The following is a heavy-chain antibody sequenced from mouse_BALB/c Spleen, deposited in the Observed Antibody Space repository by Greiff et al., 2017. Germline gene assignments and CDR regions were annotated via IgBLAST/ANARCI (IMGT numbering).Heavy chain of an antibody. CDR1: GFSLTSYG. CDR2: IWAGGST. CDR3: SGGGYGSSYWYFDV. Sequence: QVQLKESGPGLVAPSQSLSITCTVSGFSLTSYGVHWVRQPPGKGLEWLGVIWAGGSTNYNSALMSRLSISKDNSKSQVFLKMNSLQTDDTAMYYCSGGGYGSSYWYFDVWGAGTTVTVSS. J-gene: IGHJ1*01. D-gene: IGHD1-1*01. V-gene: IGHV2-9*02.